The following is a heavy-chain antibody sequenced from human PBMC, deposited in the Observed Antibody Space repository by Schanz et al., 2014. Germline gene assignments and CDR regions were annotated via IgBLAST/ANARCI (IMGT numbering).Heavy chain of an antibody. CDR1: GFTFSSYA. Sequence: EVQLMESGGGLVKPGGSLRLSCAASGFTFSSYAMSWVRQAPGKGLEWVSAISGSGGSTYYADSVKGRFTISRDNAKNSLFLQMNSLRAEDTAVYFCVSQTGSPNYWGQGTLVTVSS. J-gene: IGHJ4*02. CDR3: VSQTGSPNY. D-gene: IGHD6-13*01. CDR2: ISGSGGST. V-gene: IGHV3-23*01.